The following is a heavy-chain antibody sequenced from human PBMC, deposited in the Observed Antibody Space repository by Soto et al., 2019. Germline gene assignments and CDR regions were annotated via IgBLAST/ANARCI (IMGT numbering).Heavy chain of an antibody. V-gene: IGHV4-59*01. CDR2: IYYSGST. J-gene: IGHJ3*02. CDR1: GGSIGSYY. CDR3: ARPQRGDDAFDI. Sequence: SETLSLTCTVSGGSIGSYYWSWIRQPPGKGLEWIGYIYYSGSTNYNPSLKSRVTISVDTSKNQFSLKLSSVTAADTAVYYCARPQRGDDAFDIWGQGTMVTVSS. D-gene: IGHD7-27*01.